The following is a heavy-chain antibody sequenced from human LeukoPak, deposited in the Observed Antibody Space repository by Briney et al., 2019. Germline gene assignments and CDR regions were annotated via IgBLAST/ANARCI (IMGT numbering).Heavy chain of an antibody. CDR2: IYYSGST. V-gene: IGHV4-59*01. CDR3: ARGYCSSTSCYRINWFDP. CDR1: GGSISSYY. J-gene: IGHJ5*02. Sequence: PSETLSLTCTVSGGSISSYYWSWIRQPPGKGLEWIGYIYYSGSTNYNPSLKSRVTLSVDTSKNQFSLKLSSVTAADTAVYYCARGYCSSTSCYRINWFDPWGQGTLVTVSS. D-gene: IGHD2-2*02.